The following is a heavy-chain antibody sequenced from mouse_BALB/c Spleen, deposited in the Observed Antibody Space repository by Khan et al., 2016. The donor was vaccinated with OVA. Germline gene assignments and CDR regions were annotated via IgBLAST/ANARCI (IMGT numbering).Heavy chain of an antibody. Sequence: EVKLLESGPSLVKPSQTLSLTCSATGDSITSGFWNWIRKFPGNKFEYMGYVTYSGNTTYNPSLKSRIFITRDTSKRQDYLQLNSVTTEDTATYFCARSYDSWAMDYWGQGTSVTVSS. V-gene: IGHV3-8*02. CDR1: GDSITSGF. J-gene: IGHJ4*01. CDR3: ARSYDSWAMDY. CDR2: VTYSGNT. D-gene: IGHD2-12*01.